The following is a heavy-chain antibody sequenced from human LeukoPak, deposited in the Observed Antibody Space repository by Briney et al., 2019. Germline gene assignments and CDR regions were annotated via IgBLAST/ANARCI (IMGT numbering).Heavy chain of an antibody. Sequence: GGSLRLSCAASGFTFRRNAMSWVRQAPGQGLEWVSGIGGSGGTTYYADPVKGRFTISRDNSKNTLYLQMNSMRAEDTAVYYWARNWGLDYWGQGTLVTVSS. CDR2: IGGSGGTT. D-gene: IGHD7-27*01. CDR1: GFTFRRNA. V-gene: IGHV3-23*01. J-gene: IGHJ4*02. CDR3: ARNWGLDY.